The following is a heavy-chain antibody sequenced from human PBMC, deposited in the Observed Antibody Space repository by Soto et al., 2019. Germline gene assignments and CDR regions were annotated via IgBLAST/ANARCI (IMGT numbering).Heavy chain of an antibody. CDR2: IIPIFGTA. D-gene: IGHD2-15*01. CDR3: ARAEVAATHFGY. J-gene: IGHJ4*02. CDR1: GGTFSSYA. Sequence: SVKVSCKASGGTFSSYAISWVRQAPGQGLEWMGGIIPIFGTANYAQKFQGRVTITADESTSTAYMELSSLRSEDTAVYYCARAEVAATHFGYWGQGTLVTVSS. V-gene: IGHV1-69*13.